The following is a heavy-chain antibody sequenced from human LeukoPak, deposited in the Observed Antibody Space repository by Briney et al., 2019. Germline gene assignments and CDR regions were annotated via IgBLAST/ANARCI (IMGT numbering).Heavy chain of an antibody. D-gene: IGHD5-18*01. CDR2: PNSDGIRT. CDR3: ARAGFYNGYDY. V-gene: IGHV3-74*01. CDR1: GFAFSTYS. Sequence: PGGSLRLSCEGFGFAFSTYSMHWVRQTRGQGLVWVSRPNSDGIRTDYADSVRGRFTISRDNAKNTFYMYMDSLRAEDTAVYYCARAGFYNGYDYWGQGTLVTVSS. J-gene: IGHJ4*02.